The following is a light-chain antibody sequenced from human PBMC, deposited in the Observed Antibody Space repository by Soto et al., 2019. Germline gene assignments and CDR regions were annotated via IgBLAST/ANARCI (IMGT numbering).Light chain of an antibody. CDR1: QSINNY. CDR3: QQYDTYSRT. Sequence: IHMTQSPSSLSASLRHRVTITCRASQSINNYLNWYQQKPGKAPKLLISTASSLRSGVPSRFTGSRSGTDFTLTISSLLPEDFATYYCQQYDTYSRTFGQGTKVDIK. J-gene: IGKJ1*01. V-gene: IGKV1-39*01. CDR2: TAS.